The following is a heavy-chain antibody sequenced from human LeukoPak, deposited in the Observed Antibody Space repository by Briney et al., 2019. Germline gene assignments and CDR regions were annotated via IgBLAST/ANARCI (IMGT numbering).Heavy chain of an antibody. V-gene: IGHV4-30-2*01. D-gene: IGHD2-21*02. Sequence: SQTLSLTCAVSGGSISSGGYSWSWIRQPPGKGLEWIGYIYHSGSTYYNPSLKSRVTISVDRSKNQFSLKLSSVTAADTAVYYCARGGDWLFDYWGQGILVTVSS. CDR3: ARGGDWLFDY. CDR1: GGSISSGGYS. CDR2: IYHSGST. J-gene: IGHJ4*02.